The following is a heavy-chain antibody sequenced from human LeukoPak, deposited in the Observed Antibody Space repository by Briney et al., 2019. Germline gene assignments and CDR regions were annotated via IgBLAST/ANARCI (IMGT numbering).Heavy chain of an antibody. CDR1: GGSISSGGYY. Sequence: SQTLSLTCTVSGGSISSGGYYWSWIRQPPGKGLEWIGYIYHSGSTYYNPSLKSRVTISVDRSKNQFSLKLSSVTAADTAVYYCARWGSNMAREKGDHWGQGTLVTVSS. CDR2: IYHSGST. J-gene: IGHJ4*02. CDR3: ARWGSNMAREKGDH. V-gene: IGHV4-30-2*01. D-gene: IGHD3-10*01.